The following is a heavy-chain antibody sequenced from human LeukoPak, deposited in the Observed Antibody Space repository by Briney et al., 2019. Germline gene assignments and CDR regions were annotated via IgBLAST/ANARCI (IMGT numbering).Heavy chain of an antibody. J-gene: IGHJ6*02. D-gene: IGHD2-15*01. Sequence: SETLSLTCTVSGGSISSYYWSWIRQPPGKGLEWIGYIYYSGSASYNPSLKSRVTISVDTSKNQFSLKLSSVTAADTAVYYCARRSLLPYYYYGMDVWGQGTTVTVSS. V-gene: IGHV4-59*08. CDR1: GGSISSYY. CDR2: IYYSGSA. CDR3: ARRSLLPYYYYGMDV.